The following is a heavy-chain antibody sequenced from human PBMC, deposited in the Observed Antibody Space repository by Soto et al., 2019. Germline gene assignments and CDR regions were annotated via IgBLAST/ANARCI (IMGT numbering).Heavy chain of an antibody. CDR3: AGKRGYSNGYMGH. CDR1: GFHFSSYC. CDR2: IKQDGSEK. D-gene: IGHD5-18*01. J-gene: IGHJ1*01. Sequence: GGSLRLSCAASGFHFSSYCMSLVRQSPGKGLEWVAAIKQDGSEKYYADSVKGRFTISRDNAKNSLYLQMNSLRAEDTAVYYCAGKRGYSNGYMGHWDQGPLVTVSP. V-gene: IGHV3-7*01.